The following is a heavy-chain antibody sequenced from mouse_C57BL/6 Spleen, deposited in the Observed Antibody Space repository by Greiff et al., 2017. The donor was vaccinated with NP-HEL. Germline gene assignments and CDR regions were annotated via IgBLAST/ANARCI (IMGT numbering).Heavy chain of an antibody. Sequence: VQLKQPGAELVKPGASVKLSCKASGYTFTSYWMHWVKQRPGRGLEWIGRIDPNSGGTKYNEKFKSKATLTVDKPSSTAYMQLSSLTSEDSAVYYCARAWLLRTWFAYWGQGTLVTVSA. V-gene: IGHV1-72*01. CDR1: GYTFTSYW. CDR2: IDPNSGGT. CDR3: ARAWLLRTWFAY. D-gene: IGHD2-3*01. J-gene: IGHJ3*01.